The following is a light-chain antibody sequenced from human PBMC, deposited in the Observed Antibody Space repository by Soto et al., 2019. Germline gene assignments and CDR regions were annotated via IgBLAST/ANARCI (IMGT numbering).Light chain of an antibody. J-gene: IGLJ2*01. V-gene: IGLV2-14*01. Sequence: QSVLTQPASVSGSRGQSITVSCTGTTDVPASNSVSWYQQLPGKAPILIIYDVTKRPSGVSSRFSGSKSDNPASLTISVLQVEDEADYDCSSYITSSLVLFGGGTKVTVL. CDR1: TDVPASNS. CDR2: DVT. CDR3: SSYITSSLVL.